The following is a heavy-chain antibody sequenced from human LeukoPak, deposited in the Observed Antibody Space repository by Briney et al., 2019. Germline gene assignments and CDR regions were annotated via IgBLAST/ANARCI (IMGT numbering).Heavy chain of an antibody. CDR2: IKEDGSQK. Sequence: GGPLRLSCAASGFTLSRYWMSWVRQAPGKGLEWVANIKEDGSQKYYVDSVKGRFTISRDNAKNSLYLQMNSLRAEDAAIYYCAREGLATLDYWGQGTLVTVSS. V-gene: IGHV3-7*04. CDR1: GFTLSRYW. D-gene: IGHD3-3*02. CDR3: AREGLATLDY. J-gene: IGHJ4*02.